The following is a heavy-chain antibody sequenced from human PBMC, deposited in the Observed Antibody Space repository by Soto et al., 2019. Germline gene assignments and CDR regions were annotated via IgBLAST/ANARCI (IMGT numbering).Heavy chain of an antibody. CDR2: IYYSGST. Sequence: SETLSLTCTFSGCSVSSDSYYLNWIRQPPGKGLEWIGYIYYSGSTNYNPSLKSRVTISVDTSKNQFSLKLSSVTAADTAMYYCARDPLSRHFDYWGQGALVTVSS. CDR1: GCSVSSDSYY. V-gene: IGHV4-61*01. J-gene: IGHJ4*02. CDR3: ARDPLSRHFDY.